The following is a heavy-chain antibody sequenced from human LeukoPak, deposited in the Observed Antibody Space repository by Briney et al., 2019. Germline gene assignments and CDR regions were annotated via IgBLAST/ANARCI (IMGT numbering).Heavy chain of an antibody. CDR3: ARVRGKYQLLNAFDI. J-gene: IGHJ3*02. CDR1: GGSFSGYY. Sequence: SETLSLTCAVYGGSFSGYYWSWIRQPPGKGLEWIGEINHSGSTNYNPSLKSQVTISVDTSKNQFSLKLSSVTAADTAVYYCARVRGKYQLLNAFDIWGQGTMVTVSS. V-gene: IGHV4-34*01. D-gene: IGHD2-2*01. CDR2: INHSGST.